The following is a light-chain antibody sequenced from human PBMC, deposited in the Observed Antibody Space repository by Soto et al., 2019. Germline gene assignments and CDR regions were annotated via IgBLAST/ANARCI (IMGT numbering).Light chain of an antibody. CDR2: DAS. CDR3: QQFHSYPLLT. Sequence: AIPLTQSPSSLSASVGDRVTITCRASQGISSALAWYQHHPGKAPKLLIYDASSLESGVPSRFSGSGSGTDFTLTISSLQPEDFATYFCQQFHSYPLLTFGGGTKVEI. V-gene: IGKV1-13*02. CDR1: QGISSA. J-gene: IGKJ4*01.